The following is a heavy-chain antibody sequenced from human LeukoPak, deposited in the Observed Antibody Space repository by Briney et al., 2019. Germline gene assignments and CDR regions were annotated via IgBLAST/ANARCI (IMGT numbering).Heavy chain of an antibody. CDR2: IKSKTDGGTT. CDR3: ARDRGSYYGSGSYHSLGY. Sequence: GSLRLSCAASGFTFSNAWMSWVRQAPGKGLEWVGRIKSKTDGGTTDYAAPVKGRFTISRDDSKNTLYLQMNSLKTEDTAVYYCARDRGSYYGSGSYHSLGYWGQGTLVTVSS. D-gene: IGHD3-10*01. V-gene: IGHV3-15*01. CDR1: GFTFSNAW. J-gene: IGHJ4*02.